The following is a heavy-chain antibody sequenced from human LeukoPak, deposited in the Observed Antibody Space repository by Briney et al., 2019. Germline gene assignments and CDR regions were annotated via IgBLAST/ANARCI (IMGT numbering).Heavy chain of an antibody. CDR2: IYTSGST. Sequence: SETLSLACTVSGASISSGNYYWSWIRQPAGMGLEWIGRIYTSGSTNYNPSLKSRVTISVDTSKNQFSLKLSSVTAADTAVYFCARGGYYGSGNDFRFDPWGQGTLVTVSS. CDR3: ARGGYYGSGNDFRFDP. CDR1: GASISSGNYY. D-gene: IGHD3-10*01. V-gene: IGHV4-61*02. J-gene: IGHJ5*02.